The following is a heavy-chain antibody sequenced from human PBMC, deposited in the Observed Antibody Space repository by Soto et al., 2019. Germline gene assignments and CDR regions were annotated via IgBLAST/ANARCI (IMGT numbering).Heavy chain of an antibody. CDR2: IYHSGST. CDR3: DRVPLP. Sequence: QLQLQESGSGLVKPSQTLSLTCAVSGGSISSGGYSWSWIRQPPGKGLEWIGYIYHSGSTYYNPXLXSXXTISVDRSKHQFSLKLSSVTAANTAVYYRDRVPLPWGQGTLVTVSS. V-gene: IGHV4-30-2*01. J-gene: IGHJ5*02. CDR1: GGSISSGGYS.